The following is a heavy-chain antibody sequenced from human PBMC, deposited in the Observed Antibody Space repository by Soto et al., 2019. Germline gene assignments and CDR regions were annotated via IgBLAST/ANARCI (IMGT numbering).Heavy chain of an antibody. CDR1: GDSISTYY. Sequence: SETLSLTCNVSGDSISTYYWNWFRQPPGKGLEWIGYIFYSGTTYYSPALKSRVTISVDTSKNQFSLSLRSVTAADTAGYYCAKAGSIVAAVTDTSYGMDVWG. CDR3: AKAGSIVAAVTDTSYGMDV. D-gene: IGHD6-13*01. CDR2: IFYSGTT. J-gene: IGHJ6*02. V-gene: IGHV4-59*01.